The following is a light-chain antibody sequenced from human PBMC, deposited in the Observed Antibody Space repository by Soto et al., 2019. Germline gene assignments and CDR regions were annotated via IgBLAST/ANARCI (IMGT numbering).Light chain of an antibody. Sequence: EIVMTQSPATLSVSPGERATLSCRASQSVSSNLAWYQQKPGQAPRLLIYGASTRATGIPARFSGSASGTEFTLTISSLQSEDFAVYYCQQYNTWVTFGPGTKVDIK. J-gene: IGKJ3*01. CDR3: QQYNTWVT. CDR1: QSVSSN. CDR2: GAS. V-gene: IGKV3-15*01.